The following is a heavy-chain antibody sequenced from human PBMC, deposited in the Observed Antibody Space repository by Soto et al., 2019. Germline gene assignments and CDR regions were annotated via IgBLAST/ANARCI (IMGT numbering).Heavy chain of an antibody. CDR3: AKDHKTTVTSWGYFDY. J-gene: IGHJ4*02. CDR1: GFTFNNYA. V-gene: IGHV3-23*01. Sequence: GGSLRLSCAASGFTFNNYAMNWVRQAPGKGLEWVSGISGSGGSTYYADSGKGRFTISRDNSKNTLYLQMNSLRAEDTAVYYCAKDHKTTVTSWGYFDYWGQGTLVTVSS. CDR2: ISGSGGST. D-gene: IGHD4-17*01.